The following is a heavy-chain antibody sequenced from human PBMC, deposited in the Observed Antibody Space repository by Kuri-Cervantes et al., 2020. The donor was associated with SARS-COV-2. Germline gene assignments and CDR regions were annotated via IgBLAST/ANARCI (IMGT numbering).Heavy chain of an antibody. D-gene: IGHD2-2*02. J-gene: IGHJ6*03. CDR1: GFTFSSYA. CDR2: ISYDGSNK. CDR3: TTLASGIVVVPAAITYYYYMDV. V-gene: IGHV3-30-3*01. Sequence: GESLKISCAASGFTFSSYAMHWVRQAPGKGLEWVAVISYDGSNKYYADSVKGRFTISRDNSKNTLYLQMNSLKTEDTAVYYCTTLASGIVVVPAAITYYYYMDVWGKGTTVTVSS.